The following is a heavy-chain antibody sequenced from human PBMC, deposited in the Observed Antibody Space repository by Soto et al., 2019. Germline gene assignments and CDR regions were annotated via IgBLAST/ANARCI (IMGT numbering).Heavy chain of an antibody. CDR1: GGSFSGYY. D-gene: IGHD3-3*01. CDR2: INHSGST. Sequence: SETLSLTCAVYGGSFSGYYWSWIRQPPGKELEWIGEINHSGSTNYNPSLKSRVTISVDTSKNQFSLKLSSVTAADTAPYYCARVFTALSYAFWSGSYTWFDPWGQGTLVTVS. CDR3: ARVFTALSYAFWSGSYTWFDP. V-gene: IGHV4-34*01. J-gene: IGHJ5*02.